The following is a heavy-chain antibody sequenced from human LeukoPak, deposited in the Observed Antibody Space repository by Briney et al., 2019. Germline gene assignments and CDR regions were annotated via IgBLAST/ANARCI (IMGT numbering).Heavy chain of an antibody. V-gene: IGHV3-21*01. CDR2: ISSSSSYI. J-gene: IGHJ4*02. CDR1: GFTFSSYS. CDR3: ARDRDGYDFDY. Sequence: MPGGSLRLSCAASGFTFSSYSMNWVRQAPGKVLEWVSSISSSSSYIYYADSVKGRFTISRDNAKNSLYLQMNSLRAEDTAVYYCARDRDGYDFDYWGQGTLVTVSS. D-gene: IGHD5-12*01.